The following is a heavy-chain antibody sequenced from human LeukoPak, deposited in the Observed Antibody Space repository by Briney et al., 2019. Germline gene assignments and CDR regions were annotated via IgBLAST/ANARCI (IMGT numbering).Heavy chain of an antibody. CDR1: GGSISSSSYY. D-gene: IGHD2-21*01. Sequence: SQTLSLTCTVSGGSISSSSYYWGWIRQPPGKGLEWIGSIYYSGSTYYNPSLKSRVTISVDTSKNQFSLKLSSVTAADTAVYYCARVVVVIAGYMDVWGKGTTVTVSS. CDR2: IYYSGST. J-gene: IGHJ6*03. CDR3: ARVVVVIAGYMDV. V-gene: IGHV4-39*01.